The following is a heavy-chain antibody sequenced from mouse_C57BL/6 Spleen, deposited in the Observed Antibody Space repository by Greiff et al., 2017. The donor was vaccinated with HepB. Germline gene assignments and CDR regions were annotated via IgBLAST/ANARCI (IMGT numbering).Heavy chain of an antibody. CDR2: INPSSGYT. CDR3: ARPRYSNPYYAMDY. V-gene: IGHV1-4*01. Sequence: QVQLKQSGAELARPGASVKMSCKASGYTFTSYTMHWVKQRPGQGLEWIGYINPSSGYTKYNQKFKDKATLTADKSSSTAYMQLSSLTSEDSAVYYCARPRYSNPYYAMDYWGQGTSVTVSS. D-gene: IGHD2-5*01. CDR1: GYTFTSYT. J-gene: IGHJ4*01.